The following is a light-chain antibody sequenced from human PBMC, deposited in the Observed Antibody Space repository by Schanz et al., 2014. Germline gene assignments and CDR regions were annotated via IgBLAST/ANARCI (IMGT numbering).Light chain of an antibody. CDR2: DND. Sequence: QSVLTQPPSFSAAPGQKVTISCSGSSSNIGKYYVSWYQQFPGTVPKLLIYDNDKRPSGIADRFSGSKSGASATLAISGLQSEDEADYFCATWDDSLYVVFGGGTKLTVL. J-gene: IGLJ3*02. CDR3: ATWDDSLYVV. CDR1: SSNIGKYY. V-gene: IGLV1-51*01.